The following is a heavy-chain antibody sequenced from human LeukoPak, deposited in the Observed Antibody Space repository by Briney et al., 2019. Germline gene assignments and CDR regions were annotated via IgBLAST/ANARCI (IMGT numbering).Heavy chain of an antibody. CDR1: GGSFNAYY. CDR2: IDHSGRT. CDR3: AREGRSRTKTGGDLDY. D-gene: IGHD3-16*01. Sequence: PSETLSLTCAVFGGSFNAYYWTWIRQAPGKGLEWIGEIDHSGRTNYNPSLKSRVTISVDTSKNQFSLKVTSVTAADTAVYYCAREGRSRTKTGGDLDYWARGSLVTVSS. V-gene: IGHV4-34*01. J-gene: IGHJ4*02.